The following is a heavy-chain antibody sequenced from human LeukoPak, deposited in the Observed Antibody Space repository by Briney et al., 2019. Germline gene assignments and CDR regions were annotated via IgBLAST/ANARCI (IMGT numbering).Heavy chain of an antibody. CDR2: ISAYNGNT. Sequence: GASVKVSCKASGGTFSSYAISWVRQAPGQGLEWMGWISAYNGNTNYAQKLQGRVTMTTDTSTSTACMELRSLRSDDTAVYYCARVDIVVVPAAHSFDYWGQGTLVTVSS. D-gene: IGHD2-2*03. V-gene: IGHV1-18*01. J-gene: IGHJ4*02. CDR1: GGTFSSYA. CDR3: ARVDIVVVPAAHSFDY.